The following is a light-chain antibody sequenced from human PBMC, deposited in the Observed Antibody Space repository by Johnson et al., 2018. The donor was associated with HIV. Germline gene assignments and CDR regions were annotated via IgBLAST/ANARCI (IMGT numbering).Light chain of an antibody. V-gene: IGLV1-51*02. J-gene: IGLJ1*01. CDR3: GTWDSSLSAYV. CDR2: ENN. CDR1: SSNIGNNY. Sequence: QSVLTQPPSVSVAPGQKVTISCSGSSSNIGNNYVSWYKQLPGTAPKLLIYENNKRPSGIPDRFSGSKSGTSATLGITGIQTGDEADYYCGTWDSSLSAYVLGTGTKVTV.